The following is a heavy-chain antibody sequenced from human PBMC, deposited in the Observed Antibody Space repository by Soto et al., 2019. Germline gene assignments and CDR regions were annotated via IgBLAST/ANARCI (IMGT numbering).Heavy chain of an antibody. V-gene: IGHV4-39*01. J-gene: IGHJ4*02. D-gene: IGHD3-22*01. CDR1: DGSMNSDSSY. Sequence: PSETLSLPCRVSDGSMNSDSSYWGWIRQPPGKGLEWIGVINHSGSTYHNLSLKGRVTMSVDASRNQFSLKLTSMTAADTAVYYCARLGGYVSVGYYYLWDSWGQGTLVTVSS. CDR2: INHSGST. CDR3: ARLGGYVSVGYYYLWDS.